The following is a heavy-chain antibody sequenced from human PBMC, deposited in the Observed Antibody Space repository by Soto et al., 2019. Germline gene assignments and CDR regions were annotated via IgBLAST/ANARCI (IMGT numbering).Heavy chain of an antibody. D-gene: IGHD2-8*01. Sequence: QVQLVESGGGVVQPGRSLRLSCAASGFTFSSYGMHWVRQAPGKGLEWVAVIWYDGSNKYYADSVKGRFTISRDNSKNTLYLQMNSLRAEDTAVYYCARDGVELVYATNNWFDPWGQGTLVIVSS. CDR2: IWYDGSNK. V-gene: IGHV3-33*01. J-gene: IGHJ5*02. CDR3: ARDGVELVYATNNWFDP. CDR1: GFTFSSYG.